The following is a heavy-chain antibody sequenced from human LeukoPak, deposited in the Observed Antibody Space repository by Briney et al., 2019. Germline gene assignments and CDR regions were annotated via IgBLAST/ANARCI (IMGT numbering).Heavy chain of an antibody. D-gene: IGHD1-26*01. J-gene: IGHJ4*02. CDR3: ARGSKWELPYFDY. Sequence: ASVKVSCKASGYTFTGYYMHWVRQAPGQGLEWMGWINPNSGGTNYAQKFQGRVTMARDTSISTAYMELSRLRSDDTAVYCCARGSKWELPYFDYWGRGTLVTVSS. V-gene: IGHV1-2*02. CDR1: GYTFTGYY. CDR2: INPNSGGT.